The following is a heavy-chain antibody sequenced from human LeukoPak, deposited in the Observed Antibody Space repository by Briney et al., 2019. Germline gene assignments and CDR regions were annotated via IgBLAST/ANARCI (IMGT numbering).Heavy chain of an antibody. V-gene: IGHV1-69*01. J-gene: IGHJ4*02. D-gene: IGHD2-15*01. CDR2: IIPIFGTA. Sequence: GASVKVSCKASGGTFSSYAISWVRQAPGQGLEWMGGIIPIFGTANYAQKFQGRVTITADESTSTAYMELSSLRSDDTAVYYCARVVAATETSEQFDYWGQGTLVTVSS. CDR1: GGTFSSYA. CDR3: ARVVAATETSEQFDY.